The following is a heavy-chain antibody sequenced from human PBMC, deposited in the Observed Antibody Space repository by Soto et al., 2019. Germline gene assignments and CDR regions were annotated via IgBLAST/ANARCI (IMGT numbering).Heavy chain of an antibody. CDR2: INSDGSST. Sequence: GGSLRLSCAASGFTFSSYWMHWVRQAPGKGLVWVSRINSDGSSTSYADSVKGRFTISRDNAKNTLYLQMNSLRAEDTAVYYCARGRSSGYYYFDYWGQGTLVTVSS. J-gene: IGHJ4*02. D-gene: IGHD3-22*01. V-gene: IGHV3-74*01. CDR1: GFTFSSYW. CDR3: ARGRSSGYYYFDY.